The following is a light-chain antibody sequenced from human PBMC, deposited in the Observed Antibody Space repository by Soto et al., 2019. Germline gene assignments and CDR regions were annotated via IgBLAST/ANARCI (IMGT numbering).Light chain of an antibody. Sequence: QSVLTQPPSVSAAPGQKVTISCSGSSANIGNNYVSWYQQVPGTAPKVVIYDNDQRPSGIPDRFSGSKSGTSATLGITGLQTGDEADYYCLTWDSSLSTGVFGGGTQLTVL. CDR3: LTWDSSLSTGV. V-gene: IGLV1-51*01. CDR2: DND. J-gene: IGLJ2*01. CDR1: SANIGNNY.